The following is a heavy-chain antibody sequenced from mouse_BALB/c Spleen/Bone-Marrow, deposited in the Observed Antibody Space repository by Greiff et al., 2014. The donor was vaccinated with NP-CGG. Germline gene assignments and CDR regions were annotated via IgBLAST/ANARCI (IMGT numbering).Heavy chain of an antibody. J-gene: IGHJ2*01. CDR2: INPTSGDN. D-gene: IGHD1-3*01. CDR3: TRGRKWDFDH. V-gene: IGHV1S81*02. CDR1: GYTFTSYY. Sequence: QVQLQQSGAELVKPGASVKLSCKASGYTFTSYYIYWVKQRPGQGPEWIGEINPTSGDNNFIEKFKNRATLTVDKSSSTANIQLSSLTSEDSAVYYCTRGRKWDFDHWGQGTTLTVSS.